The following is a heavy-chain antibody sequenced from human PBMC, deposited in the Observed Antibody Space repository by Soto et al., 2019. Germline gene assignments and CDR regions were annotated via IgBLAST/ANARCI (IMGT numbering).Heavy chain of an antibody. J-gene: IGHJ5*02. CDR2: ISAYNGNT. V-gene: IGHV1-18*01. CDR3: ASEMATAGANWFDP. Sequence: ASVKVSCKASGYTFTSYGISWVRQAPGQGLEWMGWISAYNGNTNYAQKLQGRVTMTTDTSTSTAYMELRSLRSEDTAVYYCASEMATAGANWFDPWGQGTLVTVSS. CDR1: GYTFTSYG. D-gene: IGHD1-26*01.